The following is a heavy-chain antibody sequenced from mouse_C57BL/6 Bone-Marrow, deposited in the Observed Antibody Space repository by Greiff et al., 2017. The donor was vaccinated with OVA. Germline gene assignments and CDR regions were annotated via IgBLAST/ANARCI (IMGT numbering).Heavy chain of an antibody. CDR1: GNTFTSYT. CDR2: INPSSGYT. J-gene: IGHJ1*03. Sequence: QVQLKQSGAELARPGASVKMSCKASGNTFTSYTMHWVKQRPGQGLEWIGYINPSSGYTKYNQKFKDKATLTADKSSSTAYMQLSSLTSEDSAVYDCARYYSKSYWYFDVWGTGTTVTVSS. D-gene: IGHD2-5*01. V-gene: IGHV1-4*01. CDR3: ARYYSKSYWYFDV.